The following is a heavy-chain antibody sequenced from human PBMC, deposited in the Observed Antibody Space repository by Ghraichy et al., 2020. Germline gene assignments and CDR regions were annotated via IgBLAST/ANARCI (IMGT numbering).Heavy chain of an antibody. CDR3: AKEKGGPHCGGDCYDAFDV. Sequence: GGSLRLSCGAFGFTFSSHAMSWVRQAPGKGLEWLSSINGRGDNPFYADSVRGRFTITRENSNNTLYLELNSVRVEDTAVYFCAKEKGGPHCGGDCYDAFDVWGQGAVVTVSS. CDR1: GFTFSSHA. J-gene: IGHJ3*01. V-gene: IGHV3-23*01. D-gene: IGHD2-21*02. CDR2: INGRGDNP.